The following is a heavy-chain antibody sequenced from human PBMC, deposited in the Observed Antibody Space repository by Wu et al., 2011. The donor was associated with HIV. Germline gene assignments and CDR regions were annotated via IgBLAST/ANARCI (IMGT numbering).Heavy chain of an antibody. CDR3: ARTRITMVRGIRPSGNNWFDP. V-gene: IGHV1-2*02. D-gene: IGHD3-10*01. Sequence: QVRLVQSGAEAKKPGASVKVSCKASGYTFTGYYIHWVRQAPGQGLEWMGWSNPISGATKYAQKFQGRVHMTRDTSISTAYMELSRLRFDDTAVYYCARTRITMVRGIRPSGNNWFDPWGQGTLVTVSS. CDR2: SNPISGAT. J-gene: IGHJ5*02. CDR1: GYTFTGYY.